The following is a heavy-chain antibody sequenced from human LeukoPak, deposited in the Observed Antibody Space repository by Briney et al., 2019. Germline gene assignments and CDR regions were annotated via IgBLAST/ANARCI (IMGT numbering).Heavy chain of an antibody. J-gene: IGHJ4*02. CDR1: GGSISSYY. CDR2: IYYSGST. CDR3: ARHVGYCSSTRCAAFDY. V-gene: IGHV4-59*08. Sequence: SETLSLTCTVSGGSISSYYWSWIRQPAGKGLEWIGYIYYSGSTNYNPSLKSRVTISVDTSKNQFSLKLSSVTAADTAVYYCARHVGYCSSTRCAAFDYWGQGTLVTVSS. D-gene: IGHD2-2*01.